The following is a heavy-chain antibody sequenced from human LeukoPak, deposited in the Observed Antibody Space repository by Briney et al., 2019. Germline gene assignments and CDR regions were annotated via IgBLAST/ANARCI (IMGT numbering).Heavy chain of an antibody. J-gene: IGHJ3*01. V-gene: IGHV3-7*01. D-gene: IGHD3-16*01. CDR1: GFTFSNYW. CDR3: ARPAYTAAYDL. Sequence: GGSLRLSCAASGFTFSNYWMDWVRQAPGKGLEWVANMKGDGSEIHYGDSVKGRFTISRDNAKNSLYLQMNYLRAEDTGVYYCARPAYTAAYDLWGQGTMVTVSS. CDR2: MKGDGSEI.